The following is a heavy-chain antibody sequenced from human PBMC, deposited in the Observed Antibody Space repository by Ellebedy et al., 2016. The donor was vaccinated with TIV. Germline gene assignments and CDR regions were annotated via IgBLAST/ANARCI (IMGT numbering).Heavy chain of an antibody. CDR1: GFTFTSFA. V-gene: IGHV1-3*01. CDR3: ARGMRGVIVNPFDS. D-gene: IGHD3-16*02. J-gene: IGHJ4*02. CDR2: INAGNGNT. Sequence: AASVKVSCKTSGFTFTSFALHWVRQAPGHSPEWMGWINAGNGNTKYSEKFQGRLSITRDTSASTVHMTLSSLIFEDTSLYYCARGMRGVIVNPFDSWGQGTLVAVSS.